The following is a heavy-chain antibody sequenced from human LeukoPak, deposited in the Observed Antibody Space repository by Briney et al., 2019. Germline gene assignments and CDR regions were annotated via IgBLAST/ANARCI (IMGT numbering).Heavy chain of an antibody. CDR3: AIMHGYYDGSGYWVQ. CDR2: ITPNADRT. D-gene: IGHD3-22*01. V-gene: IGHV3-23*01. CDR1: GFTFGRYG. Sequence: GGSLRLSCAASGFTFGRYGMSWVRQAPGKGLEWVSFITPNADRTSYADSVEGRFTISRDNPRNTLYMQMNSLRDEDTAIYYCAIMHGYYDGSGYWVQWGQGTLVTVSS. J-gene: IGHJ1*01.